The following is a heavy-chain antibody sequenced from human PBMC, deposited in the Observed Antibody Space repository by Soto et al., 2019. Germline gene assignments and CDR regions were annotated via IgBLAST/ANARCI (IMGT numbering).Heavy chain of an antibody. CDR1: GFTFSSYS. Sequence: EVQLVESGGGLVQPGGSLRLSCAASGFTFSSYSMNWVRQAPGKGLEWVSYISSSSSTIYYADSVKGRFTISRDNAKNSLYLQMNSLRAEDTAVYYCARDHARYDILTGYYMYADYWGQGTLVTVSS. J-gene: IGHJ4*02. V-gene: IGHV3-48*01. CDR3: ARDHARYDILTGYYMYADY. D-gene: IGHD3-9*01. CDR2: ISSSSSTI.